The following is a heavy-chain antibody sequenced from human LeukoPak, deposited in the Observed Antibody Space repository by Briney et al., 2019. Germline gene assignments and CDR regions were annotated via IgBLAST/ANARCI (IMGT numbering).Heavy chain of an antibody. CDR2: IKQDGSEK. V-gene: IGHV3-7*01. J-gene: IGHJ5*02. Sequence: GGSLGLSCAASGFTFSSYWMSWVRQAPGKGLEWVANIKQDGSEKYYVDSVKGRFTISRDNAKNSLYLQMNSLRAEDTAVYYCARGLYGSSTPDWFDPWGQGTLVTVSS. D-gene: IGHD6-6*01. CDR1: GFTFSSYW. CDR3: ARGLYGSSTPDWFDP.